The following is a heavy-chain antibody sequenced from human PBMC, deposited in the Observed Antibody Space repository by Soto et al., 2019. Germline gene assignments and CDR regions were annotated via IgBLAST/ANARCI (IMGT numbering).Heavy chain of an antibody. CDR1: GGSFRGYY. J-gene: IGHJ4*02. CDR2: INHSGST. D-gene: IGHD2-8*02. Sequence: SETLSLTCAVYGGSFRGYYWSWIRQPPGKGLEWIGEINHSGSTNYNPSLKSRLTISVDTSKNQFSLKLSPVTAADTAVYYCARGLLLYWGQGTLVTVSS. V-gene: IGHV4-34*01. CDR3: ARGLLLY.